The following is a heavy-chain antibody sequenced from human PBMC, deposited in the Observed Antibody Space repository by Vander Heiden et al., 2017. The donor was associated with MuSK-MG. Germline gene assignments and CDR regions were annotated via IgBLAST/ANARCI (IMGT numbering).Heavy chain of an antibody. CDR1: GGSISSYY. Sequence: QVQLQESGPGLVKPSETLSLTCTVSGGSISSYYWSWIRQPPGKGLEWIGYIYYSGSTNYNPSLKSRVTISVDTSKNQFSLKLSSVTAADTAVYYCARSRGGIRFGVDYWGQGTLVTVSS. CDR3: ARSRGGIRFGVDY. D-gene: IGHD3-10*01. V-gene: IGHV4-59*01. CDR2: IYYSGST. J-gene: IGHJ4*02.